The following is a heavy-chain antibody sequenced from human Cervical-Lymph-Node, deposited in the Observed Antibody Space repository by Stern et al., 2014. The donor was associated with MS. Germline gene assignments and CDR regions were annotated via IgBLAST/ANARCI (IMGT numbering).Heavy chain of an antibody. CDR2: IYPGDCDT. CDR3: ARPGDDTAKYGLDV. D-gene: IGHD5-18*01. CDR1: GYSFATYW. J-gene: IGHJ6*02. Sequence: VQLVESGAEVEKPGESLKLSCKGSGYSFATYWIGWVRQMPGKGLEWVGIIYPGDCDTRYSPSFQGQVTISADKSISTAYLHWSSLKASDTAMYYCARPGDDTAKYGLDVWGQGTTVTVSS. V-gene: IGHV5-51*03.